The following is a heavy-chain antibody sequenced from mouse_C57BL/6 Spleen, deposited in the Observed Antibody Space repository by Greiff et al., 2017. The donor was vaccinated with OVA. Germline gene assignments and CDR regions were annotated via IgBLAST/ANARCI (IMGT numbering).Heavy chain of an antibody. CDR3: VRRGNYGDYFDY. D-gene: IGHD2-1*01. CDR2: IRSKSNNYAT. CDR1: GFSFNTYA. Sequence: EVQGVESGGGLVQPKGSLKLSCAASGFSFNTYAMNWVRQAPGKGLEWVARIRSKSNNYATYYADSVKDRFTISRDDSESMLYLQMNNLKTEDTAMYYCVRRGNYGDYFDYWGQGTTLTVSS. J-gene: IGHJ2*01. V-gene: IGHV10-1*01.